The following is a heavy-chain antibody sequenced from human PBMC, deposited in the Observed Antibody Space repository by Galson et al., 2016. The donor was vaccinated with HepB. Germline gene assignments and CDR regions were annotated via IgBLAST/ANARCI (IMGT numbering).Heavy chain of an antibody. CDR1: GFTFSTYS. CDR3: ARDQGNYYYYGMDV. V-gene: IGHV3-48*01. Sequence: SLRLSCAASGFTFSTYSMNWVRQAPGKGLEWVSYISGSGSTISYADSAKGRFTISRDNAKNSLYLQMNSLRAEDTAVYYCARDQGNYYYYGMDVWGQGTTVTVSS. CDR2: ISGSGSTI. J-gene: IGHJ6*02.